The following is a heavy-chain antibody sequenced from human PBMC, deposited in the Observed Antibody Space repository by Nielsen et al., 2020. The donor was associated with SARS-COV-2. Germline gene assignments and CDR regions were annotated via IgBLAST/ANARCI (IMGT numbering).Heavy chain of an antibody. J-gene: IGHJ4*02. CDR2: ISSSRSYT. Sequence: GEFLKISCAASGFTFSDYYMSWIRQAPGKGLEWVSYISSSRSYTNYADSVKGRFTISRDNAKNSLYLQMNSLRAEDTAVYYCARGGLGDWQWLVRYWGQGTLVTVSS. CDR3: ARGGLGDWQWLVRY. V-gene: IGHV3-11*05. D-gene: IGHD6-19*01. CDR1: GFTFSDYY.